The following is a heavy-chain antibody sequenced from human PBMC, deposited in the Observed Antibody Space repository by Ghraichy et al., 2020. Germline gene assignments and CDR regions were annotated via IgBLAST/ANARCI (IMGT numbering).Heavy chain of an antibody. Sequence: GGSLRLSCVGSGFPFGDYNLNWVRQSPGKGLEWISYISTSSRSIFYADSVKGRFTISRDNAQNSLFLQMRSLRDEDTAVYYCARASRVVTFYDYDGRDVWGQGTTVTVSS. CDR3: ARASRVVTFYDYDGRDV. V-gene: IGHV3-48*02. D-gene: IGHD4-23*01. CDR1: GFPFGDYN. CDR2: ISTSSRSI. J-gene: IGHJ6*01.